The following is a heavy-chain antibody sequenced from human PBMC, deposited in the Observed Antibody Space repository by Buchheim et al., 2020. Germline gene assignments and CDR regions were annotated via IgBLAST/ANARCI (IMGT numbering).Heavy chain of an antibody. Sequence: EVQLVESGEGLVKPGGSLRLSCAASGFTFSSYSMNWVRQAPGKGLEWVSSISSSSSYIYYADSVKGRFTISRDNAKNSLYLQMNSLRAEDTAVYYCARGRLKYYDSSGSNWFDPWGQGTL. V-gene: IGHV3-21*01. CDR1: GFTFSSYS. J-gene: IGHJ5*02. CDR2: ISSSSSYI. D-gene: IGHD3-22*01. CDR3: ARGRLKYYDSSGSNWFDP.